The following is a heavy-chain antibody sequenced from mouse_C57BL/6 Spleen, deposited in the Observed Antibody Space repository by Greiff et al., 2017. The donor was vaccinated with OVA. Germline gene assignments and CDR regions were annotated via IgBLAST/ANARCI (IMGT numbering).Heavy chain of an antibody. J-gene: IGHJ4*01. D-gene: IGHD2-4*01. V-gene: IGHV1-80*01. CDR3: ARERARYDYDYAMDY. Sequence: VQLQQSGAELVKPGASVKISCKASGYAFSSYWMNWVKQRPGKGLEWIGQIYPGDGDTNYNGKFKGKATLTADKSSSTAYMQLSSLTSEDSAVYFCARERARYDYDYAMDYWGQGTSVTVSS. CDR1: GYAFSSYW. CDR2: IYPGDGDT.